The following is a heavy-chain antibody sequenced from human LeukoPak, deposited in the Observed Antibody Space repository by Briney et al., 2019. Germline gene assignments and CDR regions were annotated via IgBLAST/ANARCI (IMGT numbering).Heavy chain of an antibody. CDR1: GFTFSNYA. V-gene: IGHV3-23*01. J-gene: IGHJ5*02. D-gene: IGHD4-17*01. Sequence: PGASLRLSCAASGFTFSNYAMNRVRQAPGKGLEWVSGISASGGNTYYADSVKGRLTISRDNSKNTLYLQMHSLRAEDTAVYYCAKEYGDYGPDWFDPWGQGNLVTVSS. CDR2: ISASGGNT. CDR3: AKEYGDYGPDWFDP.